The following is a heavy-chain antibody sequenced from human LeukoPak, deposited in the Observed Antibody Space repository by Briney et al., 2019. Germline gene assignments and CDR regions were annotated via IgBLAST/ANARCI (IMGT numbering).Heavy chain of an antibody. CDR3: ARRAGYCSGGSCYGWFDP. J-gene: IGHJ5*02. V-gene: IGHV4-39*01. Sequence: SETLSLTCTVSGGSISSSSYYWGWIRQPPGKGLEWIGSIYYSGSTYYNPSLKSRITISVDTSKNQFSLKLSSVTAADTAVYYCARRAGYCSGGSCYGWFDPWGQGTLVTVSS. D-gene: IGHD2-15*01. CDR1: GGSISSSSYY. CDR2: IYYSGST.